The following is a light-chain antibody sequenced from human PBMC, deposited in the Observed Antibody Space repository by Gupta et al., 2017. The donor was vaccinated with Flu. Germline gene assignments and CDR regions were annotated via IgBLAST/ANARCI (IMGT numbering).Light chain of an antibody. CDR1: QSISSY. CDR2: AAS. CDR3: QQSYSTPLT. J-gene: IGKJ3*01. Sequence: DIQMTQSPSSLSASVGVRVTITCRASQSISSYLNWYQQKPGKAPKLLIYAASSLQSGVPSRFSGSGSGTDFTLTISSLQPEDFATYYCQQSYSTPLTFGPRTKVDIK. V-gene: IGKV1-39*01.